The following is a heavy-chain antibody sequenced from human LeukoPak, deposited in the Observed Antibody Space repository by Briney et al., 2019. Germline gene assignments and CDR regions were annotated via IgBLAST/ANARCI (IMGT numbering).Heavy chain of an antibody. CDR3: ARDHLGYNWFDP. D-gene: IGHD7-27*01. Sequence: SGTLSLTCAVSGGSISSSNWWSWVRQPPGKGLEWIGEIYHSGSTNYNPSLKSRVTISVDTSKNQFSLKLSSVTAADTAVYYCARDHLGYNWFDPWGQGTLVTVSS. CDR1: GGSISSSNW. CDR2: IYHSGST. J-gene: IGHJ5*02. V-gene: IGHV4-4*02.